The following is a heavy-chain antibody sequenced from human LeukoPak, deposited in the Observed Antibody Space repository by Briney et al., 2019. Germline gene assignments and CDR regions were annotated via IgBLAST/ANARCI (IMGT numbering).Heavy chain of an antibody. V-gene: IGHV1-2*04. J-gene: IGHJ3*02. CDR1: GYTFTGYY. CDR3: ASAETRNDAFDI. CDR2: INPNSGGT. D-gene: IGHD1-14*01. Sequence: ASVKVCCKASGYTFTGYYMHWVRQAPGQGLEWMGWINPNSGGTNYAQKFQGWVTMTRDTSISTAYMELSRLRSDDTAVYYCASAETRNDAFDIWGQGTMVTVSS.